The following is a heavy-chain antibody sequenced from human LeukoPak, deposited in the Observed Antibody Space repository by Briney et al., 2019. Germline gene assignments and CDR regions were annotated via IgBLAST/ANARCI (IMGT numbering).Heavy chain of an antibody. CDR2: ISSSSSYI. Sequence: GGSLRLSCAASGFTFSRLAMTWVRQAPGKGLEWVSSISSSSSYIYYADSAKGRFTISRDNAKNSLYLQMNSLRAEDTAVYYCVRDAYGAHFDYWGQGTLVTVSS. CDR3: VRDAYGAHFDY. CDR1: GFTFSRLA. J-gene: IGHJ4*02. D-gene: IGHD2-21*01. V-gene: IGHV3-21*01.